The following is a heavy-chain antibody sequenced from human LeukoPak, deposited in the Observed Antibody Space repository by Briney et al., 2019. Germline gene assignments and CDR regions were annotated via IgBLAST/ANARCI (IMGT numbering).Heavy chain of an antibody. CDR3: ASLGRGIGVVPAAIDY. D-gene: IGHD2-2*01. CDR1: GYSFTSYW. CDR2: IYPGDCDT. V-gene: IGHV5-51*01. J-gene: IGHJ4*02. Sequence: GAALEISFKGSGYSFTSYWIGWVRRQPRKGLEWMGIIYPGDCDTRYSPSFQGQVTISADKSITTAYLQWCSMQASDTAMYYCASLGRGIGVVPAAIDYWGQGTLVTVSS.